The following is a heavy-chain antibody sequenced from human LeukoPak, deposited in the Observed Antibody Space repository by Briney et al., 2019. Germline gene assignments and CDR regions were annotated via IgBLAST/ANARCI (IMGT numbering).Heavy chain of an antibody. J-gene: IGHJ6*02. D-gene: IGHD3-10*01. CDR1: GFTFSDYY. Sequence: PGGSLRLSCAASGFTFSDYYMTWIRQAPGKGLEWVSYISGVASDMYYGDSVKGRFTISRDNAKNSVYLQMNSLRAEDTAVYYCARGGPLGMDVWGQGTTVTVSS. CDR3: ARGGPLGMDV. CDR2: ISGVASDM. V-gene: IGHV3-11*01.